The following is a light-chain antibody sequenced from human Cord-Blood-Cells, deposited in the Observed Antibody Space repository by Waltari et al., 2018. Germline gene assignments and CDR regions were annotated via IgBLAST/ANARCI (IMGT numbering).Light chain of an antibody. Sequence: QSALNQPASVSGSPGQSITISCTGTSSDVGSYNTVSWYQQPPGKAPQLMMYEGSKRPSVVSNRFSGAKSGNTASLTISGLQAEDEADYYCCSYAGSSTVVFGGGTKLTVL. CDR2: EGS. J-gene: IGLJ2*01. V-gene: IGLV2-23*01. CDR3: CSYAGSSTVV. CDR1: SSDVGSYNT.